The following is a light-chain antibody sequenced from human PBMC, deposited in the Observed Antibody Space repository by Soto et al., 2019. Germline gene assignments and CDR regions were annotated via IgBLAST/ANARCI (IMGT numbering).Light chain of an antibody. CDR3: QHYNSYSEA. J-gene: IGKJ1*01. CDR1: QTISSW. CDR2: KAS. V-gene: IGKV1-5*03. Sequence: DIQVTKSPSDMSASLGDRVTITCRASQTISSWLAWYQQKPGKAPKLLIYKASTLKSGVPSRFSGSGSGTEFTLTISSLQPDDFATYYCQHYNSYSEAFGQGTKVDIK.